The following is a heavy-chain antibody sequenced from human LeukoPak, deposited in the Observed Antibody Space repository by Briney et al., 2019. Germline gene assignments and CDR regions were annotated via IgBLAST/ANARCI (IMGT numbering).Heavy chain of an antibody. Sequence: ASETPSLTCTVSGGSISNGSYYWSWIRQPAGKGLEWIGRIYTSGSTNYNPSLKSRVTMSVDTSKNQFSLKLSSVTAADTAVYYCARGELTGDVFDYWGQGTLVTVSS. CDR1: GGSISNGSYY. D-gene: IGHD7-27*01. V-gene: IGHV4-61*02. J-gene: IGHJ4*02. CDR3: ARGELTGDVFDY. CDR2: IYTSGST.